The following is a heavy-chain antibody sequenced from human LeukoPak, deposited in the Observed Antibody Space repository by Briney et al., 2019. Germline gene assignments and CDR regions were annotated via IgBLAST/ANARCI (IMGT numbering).Heavy chain of an antibody. J-gene: IGHJ4*02. Sequence: GGSLRLSCAPPGFTFSSYAMHWVRQAPGKGLEWVAVISYEGSNKYYADSVKGRFTISRDNSKNTLYLQMNSLRAEDTAVYYCARGPASRVGDAPGYWGQGTLVTVSS. CDR3: ARGPASRVGDAPGY. D-gene: IGHD2-2*01. V-gene: IGHV3-30-3*01. CDR1: GFTFSSYA. CDR2: ISYEGSNK.